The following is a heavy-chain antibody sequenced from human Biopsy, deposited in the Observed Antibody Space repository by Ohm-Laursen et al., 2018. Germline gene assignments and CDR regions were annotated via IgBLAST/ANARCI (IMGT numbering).Heavy chain of an antibody. V-gene: IGHV2-70*16. D-gene: IGHD2-21*01. CDR2: IDWDDAK. Sequence: TQTLTLTCTLSGFSVNTRGMSVTWIRQPPGKALEWLARIDWDDAKFYSAALKSRLTISKGTSGNHVVLTLSDVDPVDTGTYYCARIPIPIFSAALVYRHRRHLQGLDVWGQGTTVIVSS. CDR1: GFSVNTRGMS. CDR3: ARIPIPIFSAALVYRHRRHLQGLDV. J-gene: IGHJ6*02.